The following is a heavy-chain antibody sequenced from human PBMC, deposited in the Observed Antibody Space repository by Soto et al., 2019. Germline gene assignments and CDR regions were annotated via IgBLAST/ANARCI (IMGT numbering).Heavy chain of an antibody. CDR3: AVGIAVARGYFDL. J-gene: IGHJ2*01. Sequence: EVQLVESGGGLVQPGGSLRLSCAASGFRFSSYSMNWVRQAPGKGPEWVSYIDHSSSSVRYVDSVEGRFTISRDNAKDSLSLQMISLSVEDAAMYYCAVGIAVARGYFDLWGRGTLVTVSS. CDR2: IDHSSSSV. V-gene: IGHV3-48*04. D-gene: IGHD6-19*01. CDR1: GFRFSSYS.